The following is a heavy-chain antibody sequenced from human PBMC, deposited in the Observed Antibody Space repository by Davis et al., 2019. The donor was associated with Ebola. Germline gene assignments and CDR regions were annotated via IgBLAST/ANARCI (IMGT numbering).Heavy chain of an antibody. V-gene: IGHV1-2*04. CDR3: ARDKLTIFPYGMDV. Sequence: AASVKVSCKASGYTFTGYYMHWVRQAPGQGLEWMGWINPNSGGTNYAQKFQGWVAMTTDTSTSTAYMELRSLRSDDTAVYYCARDKLTIFPYGMDVWGQGTTVTVSS. CDR1: GYTFTGYY. CDR2: INPNSGGT. D-gene: IGHD3-3*01. J-gene: IGHJ6*02.